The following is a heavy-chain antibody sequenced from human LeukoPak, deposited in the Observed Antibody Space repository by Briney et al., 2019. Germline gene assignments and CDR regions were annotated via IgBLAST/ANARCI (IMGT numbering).Heavy chain of an antibody. CDR1: GYTFTSYG. V-gene: IGHV1-18*01. CDR3: ARVFPPLGNGDYAGGRSGPWYFDL. J-gene: IGHJ2*01. D-gene: IGHD4-17*01. CDR2: ISAYNGNT. Sequence: ASVKVSCKASGYTFTSYGISWVRQAPGQGLEWMGWISAYNGNTNYAQKLQGGVTMTTDTSTSTAYMELRSLRSDDTAVYYCARVFPPLGNGDYAGGRSGPWYFDLWGRGTLVTVSS.